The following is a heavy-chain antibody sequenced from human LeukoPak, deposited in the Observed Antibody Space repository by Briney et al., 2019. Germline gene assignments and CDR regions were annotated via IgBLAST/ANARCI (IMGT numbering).Heavy chain of an antibody. D-gene: IGHD6-19*01. CDR1: GGSISTMSYY. Sequence: SETLSLTCTVSGGSISTMSYYWGWIRQPPGKGLEWIGSIYYSGSTYYNPSLKSRVTISTDRSKNQFSLKLSSVTAADTAVYYCARDGDSSGWTRSDYRGQGTLVAVSS. CDR3: ARDGDSSGWTRSDY. J-gene: IGHJ4*02. V-gene: IGHV4-39*07. CDR2: IYYSGST.